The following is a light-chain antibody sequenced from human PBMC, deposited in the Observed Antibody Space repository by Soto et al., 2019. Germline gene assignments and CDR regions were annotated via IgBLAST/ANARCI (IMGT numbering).Light chain of an antibody. CDR1: KLGDKY. J-gene: IGLJ1*01. Sequence: SSELTQPPSVSVSPGQTASITCSGDKLGDKYACWYQQKPGQSPVLVIYQDNKRPSGIPERFSGSNSGNTATLTISGTQAMDEADYYCQAWDSSLGVFGTGTKVTVL. V-gene: IGLV3-1*01. CDR3: QAWDSSLGV. CDR2: QDN.